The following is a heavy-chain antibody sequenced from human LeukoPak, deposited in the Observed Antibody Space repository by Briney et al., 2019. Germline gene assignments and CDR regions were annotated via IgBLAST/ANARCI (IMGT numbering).Heavy chain of an antibody. V-gene: IGHV3-53*01. CDR3: ARDSSVAGYYYYGMDV. CDR1: GFTVSSNY. Sequence: GGSLSLSCAASGFTVSSNYMSWVRQAPGKGLEWVSVIYSGGSTYYADSVKGRFTISRDNSKNTLYLQMNSLRAEDTAVYYCARDSSVAGYYYYGMDVWGQGTTVTVSS. D-gene: IGHD6-19*01. CDR2: IYSGGST. J-gene: IGHJ6*02.